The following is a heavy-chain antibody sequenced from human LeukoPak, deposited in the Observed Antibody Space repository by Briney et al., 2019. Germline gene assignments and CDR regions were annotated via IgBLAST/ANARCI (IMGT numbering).Heavy chain of an antibody. CDR1: GGSISSGGYY. CDR3: ARNHCSGGSCYSRAAFDI. Sequence: SETLSLTCTVSGGSISSGGYYWSWIRQHPGKGLEWIGYIYYSGSTYYNPSLKRRVTISVDTSKNQFSLKLSSVTAADTAVYYCARNHCSGGSCYSRAAFDIWGQGTMVTVSS. CDR2: IYYSGST. J-gene: IGHJ3*02. V-gene: IGHV4-31*03. D-gene: IGHD2-15*01.